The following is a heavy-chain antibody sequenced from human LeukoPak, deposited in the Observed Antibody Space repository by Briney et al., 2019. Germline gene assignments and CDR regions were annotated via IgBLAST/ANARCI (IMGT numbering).Heavy chain of an antibody. CDR1: GFSFRSYG. Sequence: PGGSLRLSCVASGFSFRSYGMHWVRQAPGKGLEGGAFIRSDGFNKDYVDSVKGRFTISRDNSTTTLYLPMNSLRSEDTAVYYCAREVGSGTSRRYSYYYMDVWGKGTTVTVSS. CDR2: IRSDGFNK. V-gene: IGHV3-30*02. J-gene: IGHJ6*03. D-gene: IGHD3-10*01. CDR3: AREVGSGTSRRYSYYYMDV.